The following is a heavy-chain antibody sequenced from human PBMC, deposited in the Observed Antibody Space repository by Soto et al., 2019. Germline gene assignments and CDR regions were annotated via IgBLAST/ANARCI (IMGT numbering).Heavy chain of an antibody. J-gene: IGHJ1*01. D-gene: IGHD6-13*01. V-gene: IGHV4-59*12. CDR2: IYYSGST. CDR1: GGSISSYY. CDR3: ARGPPPTYSSSWYTDAEYFQH. Sequence: SETLSLTCTVSGGSISSYYWSWIRQPPGKGLEWIGYIYYSGSTNYNPSLKSRVTISVDTSKNQFSLKLSSVTAADTAVYYCARGPPPTYSSSWYTDAEYFQHWGQGTLVTVAS.